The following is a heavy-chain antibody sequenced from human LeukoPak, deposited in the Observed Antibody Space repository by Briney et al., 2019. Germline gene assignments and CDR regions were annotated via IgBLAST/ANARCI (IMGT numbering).Heavy chain of an antibody. CDR3: ARAIYCSGGSCYDYYYYYGMDV. Sequence: PGGSLRLSCAASGFTFSSYSMNWVRQAPGKGLEWVSSISSSSSYIYYADSVKGRFTISRDNAKNSLYLQMNSLRAEDTAVYYCARAIYCSGGSCYDYYYYYGMDVWGQGTTVTVSS. D-gene: IGHD2-15*01. CDR2: ISSSSSYI. J-gene: IGHJ6*02. V-gene: IGHV3-21*01. CDR1: GFTFSSYS.